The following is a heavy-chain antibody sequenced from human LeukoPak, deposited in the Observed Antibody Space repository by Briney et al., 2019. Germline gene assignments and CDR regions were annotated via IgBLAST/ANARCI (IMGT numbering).Heavy chain of an antibody. Sequence: SETLSLTCTVSGGSISSSSYYWGWIRQPPGKGLEWIGSIYYSGSTYYNPSLKSRVTISVDTSKNQFSLKLSSVTAADTAVYYCARHAGRIAARRYNWFDPWGQGTLVTVSS. V-gene: IGHV4-39*01. D-gene: IGHD6-6*01. J-gene: IGHJ5*02. CDR3: ARHAGRIAARRYNWFDP. CDR1: GGSISSSSYY. CDR2: IYYSGST.